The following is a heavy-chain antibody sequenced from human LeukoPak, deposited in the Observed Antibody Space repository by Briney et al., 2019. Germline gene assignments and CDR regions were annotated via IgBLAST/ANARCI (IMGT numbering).Heavy chain of an antibody. Sequence: PSETLSLTCKVSGDSISSSTCNWSWIRQPPGKGLEWIGYISQSGNSYFTPSLKSRATISVDRSKNHFSLTLISVTAADTAVYFCARDQVDYDIPDHFDYWGKGTLVTVSS. D-gene: IGHD3-22*01. CDR2: ISQSGNS. J-gene: IGHJ4*02. CDR1: GDSISSSTCN. V-gene: IGHV4-30-2*01. CDR3: ARDQVDYDIPDHFDY.